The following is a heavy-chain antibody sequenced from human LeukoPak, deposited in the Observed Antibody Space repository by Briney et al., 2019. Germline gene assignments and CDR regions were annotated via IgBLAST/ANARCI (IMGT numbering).Heavy chain of an antibody. Sequence: ASVKLSCKASGYTFTGYYMHWVRQAPGQGLEWMGWINPNSGGTNYAQNFQERVTITRDMSTSTTYMEPSSLRTEATAVSYRARDSADTEGECDSHYWGRGPVVLVSS. V-gene: IGHV1-2*02. D-gene: IGHD5-18*01. J-gene: IGHJ4*02. CDR1: GYTFTGYY. CDR2: INPNSGGT. CDR3: ARDSADTEGECDSHY.